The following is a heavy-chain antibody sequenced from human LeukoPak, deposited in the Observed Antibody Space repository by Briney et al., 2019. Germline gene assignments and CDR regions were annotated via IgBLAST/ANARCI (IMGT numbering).Heavy chain of an antibody. J-gene: IGHJ4*02. CDR2: ICSDGST. Sequence: GGSLRLSCAASGFSVISNYISWVRQAPGKGLEWVSVICSDGSTKYADSVKARFTISRDNSKNTVYLQMNSLRVEDTAVYYCARATLDNWGQGTLVTVPS. CDR1: GFSVISNY. V-gene: IGHV3-53*01. CDR3: ARATLDN.